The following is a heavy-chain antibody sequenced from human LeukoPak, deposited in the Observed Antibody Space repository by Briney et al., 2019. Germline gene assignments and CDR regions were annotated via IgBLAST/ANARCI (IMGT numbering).Heavy chain of an antibody. D-gene: IGHD1-26*01. CDR2: ISSCSGYI. Sequence: GGSLRLSCAASGFTFSDYYMSWIRQAPGKGLEWVSYISSCSGYIYYADSVKGRFTISRDNAKNSLYLQMNSLRAEDTAVYYCARGGATVGATWVHWGQGTLVIVSS. CDR3: ARGGATVGATWVH. J-gene: IGHJ4*02. V-gene: IGHV3-11*06. CDR1: GFTFSDYY.